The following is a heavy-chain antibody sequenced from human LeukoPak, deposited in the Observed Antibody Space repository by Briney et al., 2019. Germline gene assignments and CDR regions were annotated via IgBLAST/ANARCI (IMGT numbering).Heavy chain of an antibody. CDR1: GGSISSYY. J-gene: IGHJ6*03. CDR2: IYTSGSI. D-gene: IGHD3-16*01. Sequence: SETLSLTCTVSGGSISSYYWSWIRQPPGKGLEWIGYIYTSGSINYNPSLKSRVTISVDTSKNQFSLKLSSVTAADTAVYYCARHGGSFPFPAHYYMDVWGKGTTVTVSS. V-gene: IGHV4-4*09. CDR3: ARHGGSFPFPAHYYMDV.